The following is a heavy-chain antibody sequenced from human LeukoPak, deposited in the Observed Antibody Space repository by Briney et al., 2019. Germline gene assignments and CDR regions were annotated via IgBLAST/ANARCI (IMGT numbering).Heavy chain of an antibody. CDR3: ARVVAAARSWAY. V-gene: IGHV3-7*03. CDR1: GFTFSSYW. D-gene: IGHD2-15*01. CDR2: IRRNSGEI. Sequence: GGSLRLSCAASGFTFSSYWMSWVRQAPGKGLEWVADIRRNSGEICYVDSVKGRFTISRDNAKNSLYLQMNSLRAEDTAVYYCARVVAAARSWAYGGQGTRVTVPS. J-gene: IGHJ4*02.